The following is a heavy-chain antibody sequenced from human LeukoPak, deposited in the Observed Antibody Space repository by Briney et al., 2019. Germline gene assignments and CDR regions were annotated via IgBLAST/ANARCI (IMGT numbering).Heavy chain of an antibody. CDR1: GGSISSYY. Sequence: SETLSLTCTVSGGSISSYYWSWVRQPPGKGLEGIGYIYYSGSTNYNPSLKSRATISVDTSKNQFSLKLSSVTAADTAVYYCARDLGPTYYDFWSGRQGIGMDVWGQGTTVTVSS. CDR3: ARDLGPTYYDFWSGRQGIGMDV. CDR2: IYYSGST. D-gene: IGHD3-3*01. V-gene: IGHV4-59*01. J-gene: IGHJ6*02.